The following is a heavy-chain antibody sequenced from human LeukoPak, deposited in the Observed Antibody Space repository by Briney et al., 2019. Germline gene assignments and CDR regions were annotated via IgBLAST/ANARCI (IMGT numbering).Heavy chain of an antibody. CDR2: INHSGST. CDR1: GGSFSGYY. V-gene: IGHV4-34*01. J-gene: IGHJ5*02. D-gene: IGHD2-15*01. CDR3: ARRGRKRIVVVVAATPAGNWFDP. Sequence: SETLSLTCAVYGGSFSGYYWSWIRQPPGKGLEWIGEINHSGSTNYNPSLKSRVTISVDTSKNQFSLKLSSVTDADTAVYYCARRGRKRIVVVVAATPAGNWFDPWGQGTLVTVSS.